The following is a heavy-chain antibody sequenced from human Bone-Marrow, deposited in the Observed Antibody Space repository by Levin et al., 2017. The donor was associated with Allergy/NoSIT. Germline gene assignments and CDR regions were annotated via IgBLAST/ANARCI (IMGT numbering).Heavy chain of an antibody. V-gene: IGHV3-30-3*01. CDR3: AREEYDILTAFDF. Sequence: TGGSLRLSCTVSGFTFSGYTLHWVRRAPGRGLEWVSGISHDGTNEYYAVSVKGRFTISRDNSKNTLFLQMTNLRADDTGVYSCAREEYDILTAFDFWGQGTEVTVSS. J-gene: IGHJ3*01. D-gene: IGHD3-9*01. CDR1: GFTFSGYT. CDR2: ISHDGTNE.